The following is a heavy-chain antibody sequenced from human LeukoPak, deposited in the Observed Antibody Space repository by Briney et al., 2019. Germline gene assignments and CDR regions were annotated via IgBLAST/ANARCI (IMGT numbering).Heavy chain of an antibody. CDR1: GGSFSGYY. Sequence: SETLSLTCAVYGGSFSGYYWSWIRQPPGKGLEWIGEINHSGSTNYNPSLKSRVTISVDTSKNQFSLKLSSVTAADTAVYYCARRGPRGRYCSSTSCYANWFDPWGQGTLVTVSS. D-gene: IGHD2-2*01. J-gene: IGHJ5*02. CDR2: INHSGST. CDR3: ARRGPRGRYCSSTSCYANWFDP. V-gene: IGHV4-34*01.